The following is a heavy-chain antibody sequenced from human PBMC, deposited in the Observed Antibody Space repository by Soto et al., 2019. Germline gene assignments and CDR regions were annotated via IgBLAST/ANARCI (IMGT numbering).Heavy chain of an antibody. CDR2: IWYDGSNK. CDR3: AREFWSGPFDY. Sequence: QVQLVESRGGVVQPGRSLRLSCAASGFTFSSYGMHWVRQAPGKGLEWVAVIWYDGSNKYNADSVKGRFTISRDKSKNTLYLQMNSLRAEDTAVYYCAREFWSGPFDYWGQGTLVTVSS. V-gene: IGHV3-33*01. J-gene: IGHJ4*02. D-gene: IGHD3-3*01. CDR1: GFTFSSYG.